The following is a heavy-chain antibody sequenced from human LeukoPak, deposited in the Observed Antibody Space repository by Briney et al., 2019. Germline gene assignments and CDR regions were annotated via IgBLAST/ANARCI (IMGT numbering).Heavy chain of an antibody. CDR2: INPNGGGT. V-gene: IGHV1-2*02. D-gene: IGHD3-22*01. CDR3: ANSFDSSGYFSFDY. Sequence: ASVKVSCKASGYTFTDYYMHWVRQAPGQGLEWMGWINPNGGGTTYAQKFRGRVTITRDTSISTACMELGSLRSDDTAVYYCANSFDSSGYFSFDYWGQGTLVTVSS. J-gene: IGHJ4*02. CDR1: GYTFTDYY.